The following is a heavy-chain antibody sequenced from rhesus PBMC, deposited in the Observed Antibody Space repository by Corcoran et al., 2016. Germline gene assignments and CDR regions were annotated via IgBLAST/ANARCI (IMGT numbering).Heavy chain of an antibody. CDR1: GFTFSDYY. J-gene: IGHJ3*01. CDR2: ISNGGGST. Sequence: EVQLVESGGGLAKPGGSLRLSCAASGFTFSDYYMDWVLQAPGKGREWVSRISNGGGSTGYADKVKGRFNISRENAKNTLYFQMNSLRAEDTAVYYCALLGGGGSWDDAFDFWGQGLRVTVSS. CDR3: ALLGGGGSWDDAFDF. D-gene: IGHD6-25*01. V-gene: IGHV3-178*01.